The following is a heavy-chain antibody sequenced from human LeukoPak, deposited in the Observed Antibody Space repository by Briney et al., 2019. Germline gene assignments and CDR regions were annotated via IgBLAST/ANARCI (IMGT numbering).Heavy chain of an antibody. Sequence: GGSLRLSCAASGFTFSSYAMNWVRQAPGKGLEWVSLISWDGGSTYYADSVKGRFTISRDNSKNSLYLQMNSLRAEDTALYYCAKDMGGIVGATHAFDIWGQGTMVTVSS. CDR2: ISWDGGST. CDR1: GFTFSSYA. D-gene: IGHD1-26*01. CDR3: AKDMGGIVGATHAFDI. J-gene: IGHJ3*02. V-gene: IGHV3-43D*03.